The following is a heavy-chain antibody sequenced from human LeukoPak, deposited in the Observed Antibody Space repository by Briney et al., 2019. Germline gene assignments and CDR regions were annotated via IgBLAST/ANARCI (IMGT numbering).Heavy chain of an antibody. V-gene: IGHV4-31*03. CDR3: ARWCSSSLAFDY. D-gene: IGHD6-13*01. CDR2: IYYSGST. J-gene: IGHJ4*02. Sequence: PSQTLSLTCTVSGGSISSGGYYWSWIRQHPGKGLEWIGYIYYSGSTHYNPSLKSRVTISVDTSKNQFSLKLSSVTAADTAVYYCARWCSSSLAFDYWGQGTLVTVSS. CDR1: GGSISSGGYY.